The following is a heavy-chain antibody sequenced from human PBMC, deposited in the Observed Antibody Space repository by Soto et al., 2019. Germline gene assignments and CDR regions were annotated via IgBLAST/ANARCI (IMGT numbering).Heavy chain of an antibody. D-gene: IGHD3-22*01. V-gene: IGHV3-74*01. Sequence: GGSLRLSCAASGFTFSSYWMHWVRQAPGKGLVWVARIKSDGRTTNYADSVKGRFTIARDNAKNTLNLQMNSLTAEDTAVYYCARVAGVYDSTDYYFDYWGQGTPVTVSS. CDR3: ARVAGVYDSTDYYFDY. CDR2: IKSDGRTT. J-gene: IGHJ4*02. CDR1: GFTFSSYW.